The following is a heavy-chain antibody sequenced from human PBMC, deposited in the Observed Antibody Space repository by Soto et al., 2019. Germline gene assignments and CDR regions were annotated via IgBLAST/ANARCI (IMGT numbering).Heavy chain of an antibody. D-gene: IGHD2-15*01. V-gene: IGHV1-24*01. CDR2: FDPEDGET. CDR1: GYTLTELS. J-gene: IGHJ6*02. Sequence: ASVKVSCKVSGYTLTELSMHWVRQAPGKGLEWMGGFDPEDGETIYAQKFQGRVTMAEDTSTDTAYMELSSLRSEDTAAYYCATDHGARLPLYYYYYGMDVWGQGTTVTVSS. CDR3: ATDHGARLPLYYYYYGMDV.